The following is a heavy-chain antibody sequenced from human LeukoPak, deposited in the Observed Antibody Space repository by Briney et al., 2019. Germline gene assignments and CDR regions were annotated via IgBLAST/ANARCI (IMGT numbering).Heavy chain of an antibody. CDR1: GGSFSGYY. CDR2: INHSGST. D-gene: IGHD6-6*01. V-gene: IGHV4-34*01. CDR3: ARGHHPYIAARIDY. Sequence: PSETLSLTCAVYGGSFSGYYWSWIRQPPGKGLEWIGEINHSGSTNYNPSLKSRVTISVDTPKNQFSLKLSSVTAAYTAVYYCARGHHPYIAARIDYWGQGTLVTVSS. J-gene: IGHJ4*02.